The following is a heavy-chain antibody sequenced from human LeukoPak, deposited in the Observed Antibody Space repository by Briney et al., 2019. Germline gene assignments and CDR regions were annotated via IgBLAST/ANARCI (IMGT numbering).Heavy chain of an antibody. CDR2: IKQDGSEK. J-gene: IGHJ6*02. CDR3: ARDQTVTTDYYYYYGMDV. V-gene: IGHV3-7*01. D-gene: IGHD4-17*01. Sequence: PGGSLRLSCAASGFTFSSYWMSWVRLAPGKGLEWVANIKQDGSEKYYVDSVKGRFTISRDNAKNSLYLQMNSLRAEDTAVYYCARDQTVTTDYYYYYGMDVWGQGTTVTVSS. CDR1: GFTFSSYW.